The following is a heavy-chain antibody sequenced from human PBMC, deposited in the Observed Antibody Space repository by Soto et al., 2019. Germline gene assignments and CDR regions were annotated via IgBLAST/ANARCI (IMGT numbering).Heavy chain of an antibody. CDR3: ARYNSRTFPAAPGDKKSDSLGWWFDR. Sequence: ASVKVSCKASGISFINHYVHWVRQAPGQGPEWMGVINPAGSVTVYALKLQDRVTVTRDTSTSTVYMELNSLTSEDKAIYYCARYNSRTFPAAPGDKKSDSLGWWFDRWGQ. CDR2: INPAGSVT. CDR1: GISFINHY. D-gene: IGHD6-13*01. J-gene: IGHJ5*02. V-gene: IGHV1-46*03.